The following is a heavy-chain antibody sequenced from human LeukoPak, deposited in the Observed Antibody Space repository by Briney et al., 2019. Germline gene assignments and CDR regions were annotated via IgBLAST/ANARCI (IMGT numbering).Heavy chain of an antibody. V-gene: IGHV3-21*01. D-gene: IGHD6-13*01. Sequence: GGSLRLSCAASGFTFSRYSMNWVRQAPGKGLEWVASIGSSSTSINYADSVRGRFTISRDNAKNSLNLQMNSLRAADTAVYYCARGEYGIAAAGNDYWGQGTLVTVSA. CDR1: GFTFSRYS. J-gene: IGHJ4*02. CDR2: IGSSSTSI. CDR3: ARGEYGIAAAGNDY.